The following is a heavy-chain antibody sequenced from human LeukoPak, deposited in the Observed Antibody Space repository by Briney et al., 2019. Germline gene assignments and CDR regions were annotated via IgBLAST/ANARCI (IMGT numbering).Heavy chain of an antibody. J-gene: IGHJ6*02. CDR3: ARGRTHYYYGMDV. CDR2: IFYSGST. V-gene: IGHV4-59*01. CDR1: GGSISNYY. Sequence: SETLSLTCTVSGGSISNYYWSWIRQPPGKGLEWIGYIFYSGSTNYKPSLKSRVTISVDTSENQFSLKLSSVTAADTAVYYCARGRTHYYYGMDVWGQGTTVTVSS.